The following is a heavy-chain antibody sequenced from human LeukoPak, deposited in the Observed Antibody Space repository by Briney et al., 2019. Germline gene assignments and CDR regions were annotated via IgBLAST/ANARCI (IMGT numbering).Heavy chain of an antibody. CDR3: ARGAYCGGDCYLYGNFQH. D-gene: IGHD2-21*02. CDR2: INTNTGNP. CDR1: GYIFTTHA. J-gene: IGHJ1*01. Sequence: GASVKVSCKASGYIFTTHAMNWVRQAPGQGLEWMGWINTNTGNPTYAQGFTGRFVFSLDTSVSTAYLQISSLKAEDTAVYYCARGAYCGGDCYLYGNFQHWGQGTLVTVSS. V-gene: IGHV7-4-1*02.